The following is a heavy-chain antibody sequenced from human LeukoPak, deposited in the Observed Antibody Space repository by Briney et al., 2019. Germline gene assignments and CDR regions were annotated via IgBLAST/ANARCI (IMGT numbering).Heavy chain of an antibody. CDR2: IDTSGSTT. V-gene: IGHV3-48*03. D-gene: IGHD2-2*02. CDR1: GFSFSSYE. J-gene: IGHJ6*03. Sequence: GGSLRLSCAASGFSFSSYEWNWVRQAPGKGLEWISYIDTSGSTTFYAGSVKGRFTISRDNSKNTLYLQMDSLRADDTAVYYCAKGPIVIVPAAIRRYYYYYMDVWGKGTTVTVSS. CDR3: AKGPIVIVPAAIRRYYYYYMDV.